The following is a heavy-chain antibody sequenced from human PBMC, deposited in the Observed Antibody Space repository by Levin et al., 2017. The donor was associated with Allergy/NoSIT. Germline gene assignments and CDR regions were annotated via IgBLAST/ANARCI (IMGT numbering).Heavy chain of an antibody. J-gene: IGHJ5*02. CDR2: INPNSGGT. CDR3: GLLWFGELGTNWFDP. Sequence: ASVKVSCKASGYTFTGYYMHWVRQAPGQGLEWMGWINPNSGGTNYAQKFQGRVTMTRDTSISTAYMELSRLRSDDTAVYYCGLLWFGELGTNWFDPWGQGTLVTVSS. CDR1: GYTFTGYY. V-gene: IGHV1-2*02. D-gene: IGHD3-10*01.